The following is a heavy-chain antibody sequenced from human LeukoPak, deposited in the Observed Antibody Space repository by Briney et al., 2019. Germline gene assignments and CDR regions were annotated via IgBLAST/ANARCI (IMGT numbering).Heavy chain of an antibody. J-gene: IGHJ4*02. V-gene: IGHV4-59*01. Sequence: PSETLSLTCTVSGGTISSYYLRWIRQPPGKGLEWIGYIYYSGSTNYNPSLKSRVTISVDTSKNQFSLKLSSVTAADTAVYYCARGSSTSCWAFGYWGQGTLVTVSS. CDR2: IYYSGST. CDR1: GGTISSYY. CDR3: ARGSSTSCWAFGY. D-gene: IGHD2-2*01.